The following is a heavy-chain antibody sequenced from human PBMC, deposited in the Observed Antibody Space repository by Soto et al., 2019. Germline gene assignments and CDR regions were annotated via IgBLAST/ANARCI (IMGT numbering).Heavy chain of an antibody. CDR2: ISYDGSEK. V-gene: IGHV3-30*18. Sequence: QVQLVESGGGVVQPGRSLRLSCEASGFTFTNCAMHWVRQAPGKGLEWVALISYDGSEKYYADSVRGRFTISRDNSKNTLDLQMNSLRAEDTAVYYCAKPLWEVVTAYPFDDWGQGTLVTVSS. D-gene: IGHD2-21*02. CDR3: AKPLWEVVTAYPFDD. J-gene: IGHJ4*02. CDR1: GFTFTNCA.